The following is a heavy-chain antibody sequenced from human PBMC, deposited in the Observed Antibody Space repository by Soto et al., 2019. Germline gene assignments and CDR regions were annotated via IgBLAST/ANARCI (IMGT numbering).Heavy chain of an antibody. J-gene: IGHJ4*02. Sequence: PSETLSLTCAVYGGSFSGYYWSWIRQPPGKGLEWIGEINHSGSTNYNPSLKSRVTISVDTSKNQFSLKLSSVTAADTAVYYCARAHYGSGSIDYWGQGTLVTVSS. V-gene: IGHV4-34*01. CDR3: ARAHYGSGSIDY. CDR1: GGSFSGYY. D-gene: IGHD3-10*01. CDR2: INHSGST.